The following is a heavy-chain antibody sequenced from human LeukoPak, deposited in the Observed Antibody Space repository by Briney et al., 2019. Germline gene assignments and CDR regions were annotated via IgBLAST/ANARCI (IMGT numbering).Heavy chain of an antibody. J-gene: IGHJ4*02. Sequence: SETLSLTCTVSGGSISSSSYYWGWIRQPPGKGLEWIGSIYYSGSTYYNPSLKSRVTISVDTSKNQFSLKLSSVTAADTAVYYCARGRWLQSFGFDYWGQGTLVTVSS. V-gene: IGHV4-39*07. D-gene: IGHD5-24*01. CDR1: GGSISSSSYY. CDR2: IYYSGST. CDR3: ARGRWLQSFGFDY.